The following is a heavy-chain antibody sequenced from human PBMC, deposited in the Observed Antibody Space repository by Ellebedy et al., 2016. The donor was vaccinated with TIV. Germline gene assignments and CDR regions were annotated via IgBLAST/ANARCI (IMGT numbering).Heavy chain of an antibody. D-gene: IGHD2-15*01. CDR3: ANPKMVVTGIYY. V-gene: IGHV1-69*04. CDR1: GGTFSSYA. Sequence: ASVKVSCKASGGTFSSYAISWVRQAPGQGLEWMGRIIPILGIANYTQKFQGRVTITADKSTSTAYMELSSLRSEDTAVYYCANPKMVVTGIYYWGQGTLVTVSS. CDR2: IIPILGIA. J-gene: IGHJ4*02.